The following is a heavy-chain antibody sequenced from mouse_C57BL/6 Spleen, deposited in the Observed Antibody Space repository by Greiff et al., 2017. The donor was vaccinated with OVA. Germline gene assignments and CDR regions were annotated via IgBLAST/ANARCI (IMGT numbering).Heavy chain of an antibody. CDR2: IDPETGGT. D-gene: IGHD2-5*01. CDR1: GYTFTDYE. V-gene: IGHV1-15*01. J-gene: IGHJ2*01. CDR3: TRLGSNSY. Sequence: VQLVESGAELVRPGASVTLSCKASGYTFTDYEMHWVKQTPVHGLEWIGAIDPETGGTAYNQKFKGKAILTADKSSSTAYMELRSLTSEDSAVYYCTRLGSNSYWGQGTTLTVSS.